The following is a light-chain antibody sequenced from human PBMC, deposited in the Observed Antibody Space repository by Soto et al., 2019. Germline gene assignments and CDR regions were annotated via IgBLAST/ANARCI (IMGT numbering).Light chain of an antibody. V-gene: IGKV3-15*01. J-gene: IGKJ5*01. Sequence: EIVMTQSPATLSVSPGERATLSCRAGQGVTTNFAWYQQKSGQSPRLLIYDVSIRATGVPARFSATGSETDFTLTISGLQSEDSAVYFCQQYNNWPFSFG. CDR2: DVS. CDR3: QQYNNWPFS. CDR1: QGVTTN.